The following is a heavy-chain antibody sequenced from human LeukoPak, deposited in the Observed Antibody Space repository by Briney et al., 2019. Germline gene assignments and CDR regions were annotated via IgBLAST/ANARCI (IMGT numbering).Heavy chain of an antibody. CDR2: ISSSSSYI. V-gene: IGHV3-21*01. CDR1: GFTFSSYS. CDR3: ARDHRSYDSSGYYYYFDY. D-gene: IGHD3-22*01. J-gene: IGHJ4*02. Sequence: GGSLRLSCAASGFTFSSYSMNWVRQAPGKGLEWVSSISSSSSYIYYADSVKGRFTISRGNAKNSLYLQMNSLRAEDTAVYYCARDHRSYDSSGYYYYFDYWGQGTLVTVSS.